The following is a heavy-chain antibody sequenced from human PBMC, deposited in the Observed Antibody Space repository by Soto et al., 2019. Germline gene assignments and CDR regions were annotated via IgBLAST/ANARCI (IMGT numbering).Heavy chain of an antibody. V-gene: IGHV1-18*01. CDR3: ARDYQAGLYYYYGMDV. CDR2: ISAYNGNT. Sequence: APVKVSCKASGYTFTSYGISWVRQAPGQGLEWMGWISAYNGNTNYAQKLQGRVTMTTDTSTSTAYMELRSLRSDDTAVYYCARDYQAGLYYYYGMDVWGQGTTVTVSS. CDR1: GYTFTSYG. J-gene: IGHJ6*02. D-gene: IGHD6-19*01.